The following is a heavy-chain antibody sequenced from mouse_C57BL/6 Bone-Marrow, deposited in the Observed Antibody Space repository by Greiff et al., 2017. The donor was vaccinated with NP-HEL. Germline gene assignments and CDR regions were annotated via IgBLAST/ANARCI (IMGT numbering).Heavy chain of an antibody. V-gene: IGHV1-4*01. Sequence: QVQLQQSGAELARPGASVKMSCKASGYKFTSYTMQWVKQRHGKGLEGIGYMKPSSGYTKYNEKFKDKATLTADKSSSTAYMQLSSLTSEDSAVYYCAREETSYWGQGTLVTVSA. CDR2: MKPSSGYT. CDR3: AREETSY. J-gene: IGHJ3*01. CDR1: GYKFTSYT.